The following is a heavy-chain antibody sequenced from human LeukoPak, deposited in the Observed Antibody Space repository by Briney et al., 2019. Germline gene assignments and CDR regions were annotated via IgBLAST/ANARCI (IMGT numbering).Heavy chain of an antibody. Sequence: GGSLRLSCAASRFIISSNYMSWLRQAPGKGLEWVSVIYSGGSTYYADSVKGRFTISKDSSKNTLQMNSLSAEDTSIYYCVKHSGGVYGNSDSWGQGILVTVSS. V-gene: IGHV3-66*04. CDR3: VKHSGGVYGNSDS. CDR2: IYSGGST. J-gene: IGHJ4*02. CDR1: RFIISSNY. D-gene: IGHD1-1*01.